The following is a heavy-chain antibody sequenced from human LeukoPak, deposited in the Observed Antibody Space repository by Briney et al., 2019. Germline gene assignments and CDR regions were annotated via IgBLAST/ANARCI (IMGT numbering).Heavy chain of an antibody. D-gene: IGHD3-22*01. CDR2: VYDNGDT. CDR3: ARLSDYDVDTSHYMDV. CDR1: GGSISSYY. Sequence: SETLSLTCTVSGGSISSYYWSWIRQPPGKGLEWIGYVYDNGDTNYHPSFTGRVSISVDVSKNQFSLKLTSVLAADTADYFCARLSDYDVDTSHYMDVWGKGTTVTVSS. V-gene: IGHV4-59*01. J-gene: IGHJ6*03.